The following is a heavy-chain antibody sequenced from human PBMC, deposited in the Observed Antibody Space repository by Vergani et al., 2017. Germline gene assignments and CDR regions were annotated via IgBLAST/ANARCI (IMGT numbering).Heavy chain of an antibody. V-gene: IGHV1-2*02. J-gene: IGHJ5*02. D-gene: IGHD6-13*01. CDR1: GYTFTGYY. Sequence: QVQLVQSGAEVKKPGASVKVSCKASGYTFTGYYMHWVRQAPGQGPEWMGWINPNSGGPNYAQKFQGRVTMTRDTSISTAYMELSRLRSDDTAVYYCARDRGRIAAAGTGWFDPWGQGTLVTVSS. CDR2: INPNSGGP. CDR3: ARDRGRIAAAGTGWFDP.